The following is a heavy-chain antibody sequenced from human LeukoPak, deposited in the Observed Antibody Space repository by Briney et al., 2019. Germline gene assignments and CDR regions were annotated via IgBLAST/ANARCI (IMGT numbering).Heavy chain of an antibody. D-gene: IGHD3-10*01. Sequence: ASVKVSCKASGGTFSSYAISWVRQAPGQGLAWMGRIIPIFGTANYAQKFQGRVTITADKSTSTAYMELSSLRSEDTAVYYCASRTEILPSGAQGAFDIWGQGTMVTVSS. V-gene: IGHV1-69*06. J-gene: IGHJ3*02. CDR2: IIPIFGTA. CDR3: ASRTEILPSGAQGAFDI. CDR1: GGTFSSYA.